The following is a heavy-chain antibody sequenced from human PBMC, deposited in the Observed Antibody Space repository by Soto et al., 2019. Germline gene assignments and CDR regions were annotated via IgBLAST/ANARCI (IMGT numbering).Heavy chain of an antibody. CDR3: ARGGYCSNGVCYSSYYGLDV. D-gene: IGHD2-8*01. J-gene: IGHJ6*02. CDR2: INSDGSST. Sequence: PGGSLRLSCAASGPTFSSYWMHWVRQAPGKGLVWVSRINSDGSSTSYADSVKGRFTISRDNAKNTLYLQMNSLRAEDTAVYYCARGGYCSNGVCYSSYYGLDVWGQGTTVTV. CDR1: GPTFSSYW. V-gene: IGHV3-74*01.